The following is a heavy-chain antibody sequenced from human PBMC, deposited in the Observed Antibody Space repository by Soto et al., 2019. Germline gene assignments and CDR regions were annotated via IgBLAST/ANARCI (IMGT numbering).Heavy chain of an antibody. V-gene: IGHV3-23*01. CDR3: ASHRQRAFDT. CDR2: ITTNGCGT. Sequence: EVQLLESGGGLVQPGGSLRLSCAASGFTFSSYAMSWVRQAPGKGLAWVSAITTNGCGTHDADSVKGRFTISRDNSKNTLYLQMNSLRSEDPAGYYCASHRQRAFDTWGQGTMVTVSS. J-gene: IGHJ3*02. CDR1: GFTFSSYA.